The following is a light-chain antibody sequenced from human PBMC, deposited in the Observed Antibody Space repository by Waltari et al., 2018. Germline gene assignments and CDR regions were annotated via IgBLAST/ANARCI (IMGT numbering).Light chain of an antibody. CDR2: DAS. V-gene: IGKV1-5*01. J-gene: IGKJ1*01. CDR3: QQYNSYSPDWT. CDR1: QSISSW. Sequence: DIQMTQSPSTLSASVGDRVTIPCRASQSISSWLAWYQQKPGKAPKLLIYDASSLESGVPSRFSGSGSGTEFTLTISSLQPDDFATYYCQQYNSYSPDWTFGQGTKVEIK.